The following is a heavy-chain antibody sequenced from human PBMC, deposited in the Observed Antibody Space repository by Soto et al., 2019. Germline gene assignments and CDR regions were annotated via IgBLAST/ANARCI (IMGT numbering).Heavy chain of an antibody. D-gene: IGHD1-26*01. V-gene: IGHV3-30-3*01. CDR2: ISYDGSNK. CDR3: ARDVVGGAHAFDI. J-gene: IGHJ3*02. Sequence: GGSLRLSCAASGFTFSSYAMHWVRQAPGKGLEWVAVISYDGSNKYYADSVKGRFTISRDNSKNTLYLQMNSLRAEDTAVYYCARDVVGGAHAFDIWGQGTMVTVSS. CDR1: GFTFSSYA.